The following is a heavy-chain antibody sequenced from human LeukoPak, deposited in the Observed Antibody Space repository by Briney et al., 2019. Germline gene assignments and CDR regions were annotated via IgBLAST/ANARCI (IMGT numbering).Heavy chain of an antibody. V-gene: IGHV4-39*01. CDR1: GGSISSSSYY. J-gene: IGHJ4*02. Sequence: PSETLSLTCTVSGGSISSSSYYWGWIRQPPGKGLEWIGSIYYSGSTYYNPSLKSRVTISVDTSKNQFSLKLSSVTAADTAVYYCASSITMVRGVINKFDYWGQGTLVTVSS. CDR3: ASSITMVRGVINKFDY. CDR2: IYYSGST. D-gene: IGHD3-10*01.